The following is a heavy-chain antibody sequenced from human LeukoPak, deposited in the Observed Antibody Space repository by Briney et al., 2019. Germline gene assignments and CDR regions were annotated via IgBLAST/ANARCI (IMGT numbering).Heavy chain of an antibody. Sequence: ASVKVSCKASGGTFSSYAISWVRQAPGQGLEWMGGIIPIFGTANYAQKFQGRVTITADKSTSTAYMELSSLRSEDTAVYYCASGRLGELLYMGFPYYYYGMDVWGKGTTVTVSS. CDR1: GGTFSSYA. V-gene: IGHV1-69*06. D-gene: IGHD3-10*01. CDR2: IIPIFGTA. J-gene: IGHJ6*04. CDR3: ASGRLGELLYMGFPYYYYGMDV.